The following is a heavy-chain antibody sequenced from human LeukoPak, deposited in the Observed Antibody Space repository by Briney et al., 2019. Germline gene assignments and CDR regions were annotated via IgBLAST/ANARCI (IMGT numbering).Heavy chain of an antibody. J-gene: IGHJ4*02. V-gene: IGHV3-23*01. Sequence: GGSLRLSCAASGFTFSSYAMSWVRQAPGKGLEWVSAISGSGGSTYYADSVKGRFTISRDNSKNTLYLQMNSLRAEDTAVYYCAKSAYYDFWSGYHVDYWGQGTLVTVSS. CDR1: GFTFSSYA. D-gene: IGHD3-3*01. CDR3: AKSAYYDFWSGYHVDY. CDR2: ISGSGGST.